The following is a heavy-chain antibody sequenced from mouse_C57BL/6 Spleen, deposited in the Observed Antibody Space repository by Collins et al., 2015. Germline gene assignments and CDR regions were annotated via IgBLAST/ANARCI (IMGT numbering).Heavy chain of an antibody. V-gene: IGHV2-4*02. J-gene: IGHJ4*01. CDR3: ARKGIYYDYDGDRATDY. D-gene: IGHD2-4*01. CDR1: GFSLTSYG. CDR2: IWSGGST. Sequence: QVQLKQSGPGLVQPSQSLSITCTVSGFSLTSYGVHWVRQPPGKGLEWLGVIWSGGSTDYNAAFISRLSISKDNSKSQVFFKMNSLQADDTAIYYCARKGIYYDYDGDRATDYWGQGTSVTVSS.